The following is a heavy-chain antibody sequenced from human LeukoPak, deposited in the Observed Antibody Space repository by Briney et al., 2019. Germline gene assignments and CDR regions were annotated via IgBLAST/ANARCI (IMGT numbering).Heavy chain of an antibody. CDR1: GGSISSSSYY. CDR3: ARDREVDTMVRGVHNWFDP. Sequence: PSETLSLTCTVSGGSISSSSYYWGWIRQPPGKGLEWIGSIYYSGSTYYNPSLKSRVTISVDTSKNQFSLKLSSVTAADAAVYYCARDREVDTMVRGVHNWFDPWGQGTLVTVSS. J-gene: IGHJ5*02. D-gene: IGHD3-10*01. V-gene: IGHV4-39*07. CDR2: IYYSGST.